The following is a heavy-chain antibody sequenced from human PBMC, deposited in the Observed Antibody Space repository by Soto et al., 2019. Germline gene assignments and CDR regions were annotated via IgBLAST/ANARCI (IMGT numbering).Heavy chain of an antibody. D-gene: IGHD3-22*01. CDR2: IYYSGST. CDR3: ARLSRTYYYNSSGHPGAFDI. V-gene: IGHV4-31*03. Sequence: SETLSLTCTVSGGSISSGGYYWSWIRQHPGKGLEWIGYIYYSGSTYYNPSLKSRVTISVDTSKNQFSLKLSSVTAADTAVYYCARLSRTYYYNSSGHPGAFDIWGQGTMVTGSS. J-gene: IGHJ3*02. CDR1: GGSISSGGYY.